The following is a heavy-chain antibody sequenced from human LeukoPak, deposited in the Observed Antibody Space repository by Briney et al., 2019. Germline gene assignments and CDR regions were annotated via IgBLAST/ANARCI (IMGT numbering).Heavy chain of an antibody. Sequence: GGSLRLSCAASGFTFSSYGMHWVRQAPGKGLEWVAVIWYDGSNTYYADSVKGRFTISRDNSKNTLYLQMNSLRVEDTAVYYCARDSEWERTSGNYLLSMDVWGKGTTVTVSS. D-gene: IGHD1-26*01. CDR1: GFTFSSYG. CDR3: ARDSEWERTSGNYLLSMDV. J-gene: IGHJ6*03. V-gene: IGHV3-33*01. CDR2: IWYDGSNT.